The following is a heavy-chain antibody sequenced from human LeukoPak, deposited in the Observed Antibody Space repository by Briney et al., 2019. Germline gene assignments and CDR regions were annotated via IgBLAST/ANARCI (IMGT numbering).Heavy chain of an antibody. CDR3: VRRAASGYLDY. V-gene: IGHV3-72*01. D-gene: IGHD3-22*01. CDR2: TRNKANSYTT. J-gene: IGHJ4*02. Sequence: GGSLRLSCAASGFTFSDYYMDWVRQAPGKGLEWVGRTRNKANSYTTEYAASVAGRFTMSRDDSKNSLWLQMNSLETDDTAVYYCVRRAASGYLDYWGQGTLVTVSS. CDR1: GFTFSDYY.